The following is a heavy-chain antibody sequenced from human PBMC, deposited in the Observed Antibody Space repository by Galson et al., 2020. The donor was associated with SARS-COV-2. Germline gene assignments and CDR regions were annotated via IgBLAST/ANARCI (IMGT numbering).Heavy chain of an antibody. CDR3: ARSRVVIVATTALRFDY. J-gene: IGHJ4*02. Sequence: SETLSLTCTVSGASIRSYYWGWIRQPPGKGLEWIGYIYYSGSTKYNPSLKSRLTISVDTSKNQFSLKLSSVTAADTAVYYCARSRVVIVATTALRFDYWGQGTLVTVSS. CDR2: IYYSGST. V-gene: IGHV4-59*01. D-gene: IGHD5-12*01. CDR1: GASIRSYY.